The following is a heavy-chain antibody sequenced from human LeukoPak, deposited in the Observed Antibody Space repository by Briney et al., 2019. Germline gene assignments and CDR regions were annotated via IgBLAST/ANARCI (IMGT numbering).Heavy chain of an antibody. V-gene: IGHV4-34*01. J-gene: IGHJ6*03. CDR1: GGTFSGYY. CDR3: AGGASIAARLFPYYYYYYMDV. D-gene: IGHD6-6*01. Sequence: PSETLSLTCAVYGGTFSGYYWSWIRQPPGQGLEWIGEINHSGSTNYNPSLKSRVTISEDTTKKQSSLQLSSVISAHPAGYYCAGGASIAARLFPYYYYYYMDVWGKGTTVTVCS. CDR2: INHSGST.